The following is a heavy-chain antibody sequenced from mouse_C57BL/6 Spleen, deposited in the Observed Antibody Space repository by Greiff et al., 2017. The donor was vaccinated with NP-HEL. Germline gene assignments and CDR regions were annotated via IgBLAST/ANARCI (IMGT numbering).Heavy chain of an antibody. J-gene: IGHJ3*01. Sequence: QVQLKESGPELVKPGASVKISCKASGYAFSSSWMNWVKQRPGKGLEWIGRIYPGDGDTNYNGKFKGKATLTADKSSSTAYMQLSSLTSEDSAVYGCARGMGQFADWGQGTLVTVSA. CDR1: GYAFSSSW. V-gene: IGHV1-82*01. CDR3: ARGMGQFAD. D-gene: IGHD3-3*01. CDR2: IYPGDGDT.